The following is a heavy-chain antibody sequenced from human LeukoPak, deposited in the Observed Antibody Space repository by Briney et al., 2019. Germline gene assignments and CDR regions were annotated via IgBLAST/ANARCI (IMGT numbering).Heavy chain of an antibody. D-gene: IGHD6-13*01. Sequence: GASVKVSCKASGGTFSSYAISWVRQAPGQGLEWMGRIIPILGIANYAQKFQGRVTITADKSTSTAYMELSSLRSEDTAVYYCARAGAYSSSWYPLGAFDIWGQGTMVTVSS. V-gene: IGHV1-69*04. CDR1: GGTFSSYA. J-gene: IGHJ3*02. CDR3: ARAGAYSSSWYPLGAFDI. CDR2: IIPILGIA.